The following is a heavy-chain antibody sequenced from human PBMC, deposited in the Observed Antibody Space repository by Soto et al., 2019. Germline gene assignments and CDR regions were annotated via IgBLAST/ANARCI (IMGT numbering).Heavy chain of an antibody. V-gene: IGHV3-9*01. CDR2: ISWNSGSI. Sequence: GGSLRLSCAASGFTFDDYAMHWVRQAPGKGLEWVSGISWNSGSIGYADSVKGRFTISRDNAKNSLYLQMNSLRAEDTALYYCAKESSLIAAAGTRGYYFDYWGQGTLVTVSS. CDR3: AKESSLIAAAGTRGYYFDY. CDR1: GFTFDDYA. D-gene: IGHD6-13*01. J-gene: IGHJ4*02.